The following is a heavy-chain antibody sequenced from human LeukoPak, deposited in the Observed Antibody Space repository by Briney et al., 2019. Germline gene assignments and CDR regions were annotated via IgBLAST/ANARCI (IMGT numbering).Heavy chain of an antibody. CDR3: ARDLLVGDYSGGDWFDL. CDR1: GYTFTSYG. J-gene: IGHJ5*02. CDR2: ISGFNGNR. Sequence: AAVTVSCKASGYTFTSYGINWVRQAPGQGLEWVGWISGFNGNRNYARKLQGRVTRTTDTSTSPAYLDLRSLRSDDTAVYCCARDLLVGDYSGGDWFDLWGQGTLVTVSS. D-gene: IGHD4-17*01. V-gene: IGHV1-18*01.